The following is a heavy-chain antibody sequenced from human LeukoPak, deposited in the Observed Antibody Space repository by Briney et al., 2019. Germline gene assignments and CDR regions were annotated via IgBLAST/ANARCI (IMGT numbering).Heavy chain of an antibody. CDR1: GYTFTRDT. J-gene: IGHJ4*02. D-gene: IGHD2-2*01. CDR2: INAGNGNT. V-gene: IGHV1-3*01. Sequence: ASVKVSCKASGYTFTRDTVHWVRQAPGQGPEWMGWINAGNGNTKYSQKFQDRITITSDTSASTAYMELSSLRSEDTAVYYCARSGSTITWYYFDYWGQGTLVTVSS. CDR3: ARSGSTITWYYFDY.